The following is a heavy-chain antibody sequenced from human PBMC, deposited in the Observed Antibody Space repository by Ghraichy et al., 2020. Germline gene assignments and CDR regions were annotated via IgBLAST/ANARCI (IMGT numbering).Heavy chain of an antibody. J-gene: IGHJ4*02. D-gene: IGHD1-26*01. CDR3: ARHRMDEGVVGATPGLDY. CDR1: GGSISSYY. Sequence: SETLSLTCTVSGGSISSYYWSWIRQPPGKGLEWIGYIYTSGSTNYNPSLKSRITISVDTSKNQFSLKPSSVTAADTAVYYCARHRMDEGVVGATPGLDYWGQGTLVTVSS. V-gene: IGHV4-4*09. CDR2: IYTSGST.